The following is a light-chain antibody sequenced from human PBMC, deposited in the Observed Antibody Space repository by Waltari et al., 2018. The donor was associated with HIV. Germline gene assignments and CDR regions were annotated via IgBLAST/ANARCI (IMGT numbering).Light chain of an antibody. V-gene: IGLV1-47*01. CDR1: SSNIGSNY. Sequence: QSVLTQPPSASGTPGQRVTISCSGSSSNIGSNYVYWYQQLPGTAPKLLIYGKHQRPSGVPDRFSGSKSGTSASLAISGLRSEDEADYYCAAWDNSLSAPVFGGGTKLTVL. CDR3: AAWDNSLSAPV. CDR2: GKH. J-gene: IGLJ3*02.